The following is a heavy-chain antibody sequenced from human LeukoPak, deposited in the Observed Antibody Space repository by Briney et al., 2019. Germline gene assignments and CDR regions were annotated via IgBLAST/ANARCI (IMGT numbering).Heavy chain of an antibody. CDR1: GGSISSYY. J-gene: IGHJ4*02. CDR3: ARSSYYYDSSGYSWVY. CDR2: IYYSGST. Sequence: SETLSLTCTVSGGSISSYYWSWIRQPPGKGLEWIGYIYYSGSTNYNPSLKSRVTISVDTSKNQFSLKLSSVTAADTAVYYCARSSYYYDSSGYSWVYWGQGTLVTVSS. D-gene: IGHD3-22*01. V-gene: IGHV4-59*01.